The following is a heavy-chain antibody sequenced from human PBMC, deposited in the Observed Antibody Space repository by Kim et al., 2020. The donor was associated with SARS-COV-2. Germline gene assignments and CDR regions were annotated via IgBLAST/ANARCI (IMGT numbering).Heavy chain of an antibody. CDR2: ISSSGSTI. Sequence: GGSLRLSCAASGFTFSDYYMSWIRQAPGKGLEWVSYISSSGSTIYYADSVKGRFTISRDNAKNSLYLQMNSLRAEDTAVYYCARDERSDTYYDFWSFRAYYDYGMDVWGQGTTVTVSS. D-gene: IGHD3-3*01. CDR1: GFTFSDYY. V-gene: IGHV3-11*01. J-gene: IGHJ6*02. CDR3: ARDERSDTYYDFWSFRAYYDYGMDV.